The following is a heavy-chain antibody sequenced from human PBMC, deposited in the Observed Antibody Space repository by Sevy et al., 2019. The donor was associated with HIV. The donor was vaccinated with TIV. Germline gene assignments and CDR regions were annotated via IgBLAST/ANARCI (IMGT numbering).Heavy chain of an antibody. CDR2: INPNSGGT. Sequence: ASVKVSCKASGYTFTGYYMHWVRQAPGQGLEWMGWINPNSGGTNYAQKFQGWVTMTRDTSISTAYMGLSRLRSDDTAVYYCAREGSSWYLGYYYYGMDVWGQGTTVTVSS. D-gene: IGHD6-13*01. CDR3: AREGSSWYLGYYYYGMDV. J-gene: IGHJ6*02. CDR1: GYTFTGYY. V-gene: IGHV1-2*04.